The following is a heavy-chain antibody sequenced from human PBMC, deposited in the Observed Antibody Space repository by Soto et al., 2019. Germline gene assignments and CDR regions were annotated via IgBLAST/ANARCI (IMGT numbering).Heavy chain of an antibody. D-gene: IGHD1-26*01. CDR1: GGTFSSYT. CDR3: AGETGATGLRWFDP. V-gene: IGHV1-69*02. CDR2: IIPILGIA. J-gene: IGHJ5*02. Sequence: QVQLVQSGAEVKKPGSSVKVSCKASGGTFSSYTISWVRQAPGQGLEWMGRIIPILGIANYAQKFQGRVTITADKSTSTAYMELSSLRSEDTAVYYWAGETGATGLRWFDPWGRGTLVTVSS.